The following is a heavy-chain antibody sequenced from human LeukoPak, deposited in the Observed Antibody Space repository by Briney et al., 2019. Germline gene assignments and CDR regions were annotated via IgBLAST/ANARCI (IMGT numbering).Heavy chain of an antibody. V-gene: IGHV3-53*01. D-gene: IGHD3-22*01. J-gene: IGHJ4*02. CDR3: AGRYDSSGYPLH. CDR2: IYSGGTT. Sequence: PGGSLRLSCAASGFIVSNNYMSWVRQAPGKGLEWVSVIYSGGTTYYADSIKGRFTISRDNSKNTLYLQMNSLRAEDTAVYYCAGRYDSSGYPLHWGQGTLVTVSS. CDR1: GFIVSNNY.